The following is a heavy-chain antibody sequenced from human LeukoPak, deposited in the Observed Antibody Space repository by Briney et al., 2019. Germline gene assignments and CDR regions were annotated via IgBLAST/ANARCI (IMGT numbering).Heavy chain of an antibody. CDR1: GFTFSDYW. D-gene: IGHD1-26*01. V-gene: IGHV3-7*01. CDR3: AREIHLLGDRRADNYDY. CDR2: IKQDGTEK. J-gene: IGHJ4*02. Sequence: PGGSLRLSCAASGFTFSDYWMSWVRQAPGKGLDWVATIKQDGTEKRYVESVKGRFTISRDNAENSLFLQMDSLRVEDTAVYYCAREIHLLGDRRADNYDYSGQGTLVTVSS.